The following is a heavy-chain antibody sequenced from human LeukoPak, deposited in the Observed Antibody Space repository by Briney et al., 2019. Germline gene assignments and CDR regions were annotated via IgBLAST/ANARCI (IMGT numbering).Heavy chain of an antibody. CDR3: AQASWVSNADAVL. CDR2: LRGNGDT. D-gene: IGHD1-1*01. Sequence: GGPLTFSCAASGFTFSSYAMSWVGEAPARGLEGVSSLRGNGDTSYADCVKGRITLSRDASRNTVYLQLNNLRVEDTAVYYCAQASWVSNADAVLGGQGTVVTVSS. J-gene: IGHJ4*02. CDR1: GFTFSSYA. V-gene: IGHV3-23*01.